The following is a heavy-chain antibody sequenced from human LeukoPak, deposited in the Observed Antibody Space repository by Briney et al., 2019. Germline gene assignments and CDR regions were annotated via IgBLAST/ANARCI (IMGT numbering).Heavy chain of an antibody. Sequence: GGSLRLSCAASGFTFSSYAMHWVRQAPGKGLEWVAVISYDGSNKYYADSVKGRFTISRDNSKNTLYLQMNSLRAEDTAVYYCAREGPNNYFDYWGQGTLVTVSS. CDR1: GFTFSSYA. CDR3: AREGPNNYFDY. CDR2: ISYDGSNK. V-gene: IGHV3-30*04. J-gene: IGHJ4*02. D-gene: IGHD1/OR15-1a*01.